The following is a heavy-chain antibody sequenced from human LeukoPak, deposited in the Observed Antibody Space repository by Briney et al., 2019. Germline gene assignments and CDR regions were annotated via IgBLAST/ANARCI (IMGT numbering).Heavy chain of an antibody. D-gene: IGHD1-26*01. Sequence: PGGSLRLSCAASGFTFSSYWMSWGRQAPGKGLELGANMKQDGREKYYVDSVKGRFTISRDNAKNSLYLQMNSLRAEDTAVYYCARGLGDFDYWGQGTLVTVSS. J-gene: IGHJ4*02. CDR3: ARGLGDFDY. V-gene: IGHV3-7*04. CDR1: GFTFSSYW. CDR2: MKQDGREK.